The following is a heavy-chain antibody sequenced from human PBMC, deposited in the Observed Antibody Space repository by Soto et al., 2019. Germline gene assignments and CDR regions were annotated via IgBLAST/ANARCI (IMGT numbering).Heavy chain of an antibody. CDR3: TRDRCSGWSEY. Sequence: VQLVESGGGLVQPGGSLRVSCAASGFTVTNNYMSWVRQAPGKGLEWVSVIYSGGTTDYADSVKGRFTISRDNSKNTLYLQMNSLRGDDTAVYYCTRDRCSGWSEYWGQGALVTVSS. CDR2: IYSGGTT. V-gene: IGHV3-66*01. D-gene: IGHD6-19*01. J-gene: IGHJ4*02. CDR1: GFTVTNNY.